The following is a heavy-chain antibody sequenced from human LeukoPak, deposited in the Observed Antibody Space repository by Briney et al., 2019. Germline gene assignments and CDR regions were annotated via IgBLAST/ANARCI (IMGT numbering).Heavy chain of an antibody. Sequence: PGGSLRLSCAASGFTFSDYYMSWIRQAPGKGLEWVSVISGGGGSTFYADSVKGRFTISRDNSKNSLYLQINSLTAEDTAIYYCAKGKYCGVDCYSGFDYWGQGTLVTVSS. CDR1: GFTFSDYY. J-gene: IGHJ4*02. V-gene: IGHV3-23*01. CDR2: ISGGGGST. CDR3: AKGKYCGVDCYSGFDY. D-gene: IGHD2-21*02.